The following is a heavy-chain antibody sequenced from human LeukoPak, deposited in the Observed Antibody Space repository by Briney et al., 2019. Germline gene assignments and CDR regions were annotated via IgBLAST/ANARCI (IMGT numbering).Heavy chain of an antibody. D-gene: IGHD1-26*01. CDR3: TTDGRGADY. J-gene: IGHJ4*02. CDR2: IKSKTDGGTT. V-gene: IGHV3-15*01. Sequence: GRSLRLSCAASGFTFSNYGMHWVRQAPGKGLEWVGRIKSKTDGGTTDYSAPVKGRFTISRDDSRNTLYLQMNSLKTEDTAVYYCTTDGRGADYWGQGSLVTVSS. CDR1: GFTFSNYG.